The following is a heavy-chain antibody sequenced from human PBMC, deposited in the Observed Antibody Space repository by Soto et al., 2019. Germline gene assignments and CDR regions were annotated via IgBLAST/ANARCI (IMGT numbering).Heavy chain of an antibody. J-gene: IGHJ6*02. D-gene: IGHD3-10*01. Sequence: GGSLRLSCAASGFTFSYYGIHWVRQAPGKGLEWVADISNDGYNEHFAASVRGRFTISRDNSKNTVSLQMNSLRSEDTAVYYCEKDKGSYAMGGMDVWGQGTTVTVSS. CDR1: GFTFSYYG. CDR3: EKDKGSYAMGGMDV. CDR2: ISNDGYNE. V-gene: IGHV3-30*18.